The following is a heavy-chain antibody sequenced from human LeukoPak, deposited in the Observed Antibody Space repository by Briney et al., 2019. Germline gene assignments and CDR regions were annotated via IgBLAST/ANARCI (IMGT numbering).Heavy chain of an antibody. J-gene: IGHJ4*02. V-gene: IGHV4-59*01. D-gene: IGHD4/OR15-4a*01. CDR1: GGSISGYY. Sequence: SETLSLTGTVSGGSISGYYWSWIRQPPGKGLEWMWFVYYSGSTNYNPSLKSRVAISVDTSKNQFSLKLNSVTAADTAVFYCAGIVPYDYGYIDHWGQGTLVTVSS. CDR3: AGIVPYDYGYIDH. CDR2: VYYSGST.